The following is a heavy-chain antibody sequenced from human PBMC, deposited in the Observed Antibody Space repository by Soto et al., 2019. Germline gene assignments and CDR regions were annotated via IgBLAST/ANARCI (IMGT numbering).Heavy chain of an antibody. V-gene: IGHV1-46*01. J-gene: IGHJ6*02. CDR2: INPSGGST. D-gene: IGHD2-15*01. Sequence: QVQLVQSGAEVKKPGASVKVSCKASGYTFTSYYMHWVRQAPGQGLEWMGIINPSGGSTSYAQKFQGRVTMTRDTARSTVYMELSRLRTEDTAVYYCARGDCSGGSCYSHGMDVWGQGTTVTVSS. CDR1: GYTFTSYY. CDR3: ARGDCSGGSCYSHGMDV.